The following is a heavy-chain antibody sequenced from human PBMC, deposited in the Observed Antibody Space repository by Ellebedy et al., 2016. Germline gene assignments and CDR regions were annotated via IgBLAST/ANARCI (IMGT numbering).Heavy chain of an antibody. CDR1: GGSISIYY. CDR3: ARQTFDYDILTGSKGSAFDI. D-gene: IGHD3-9*01. CDR2: IYYSGST. V-gene: IGHV4-59*08. J-gene: IGHJ3*02. Sequence: SETLSLTCTVSGGSISIYYWTWIRQPPGKGLEWIGYIYYSGSTNYNPSLKSRVTISVDTSKNQFSLKLSSVTAAATAVYYCARQTFDYDILTGSKGSAFDIWGQGTMVTVSS.